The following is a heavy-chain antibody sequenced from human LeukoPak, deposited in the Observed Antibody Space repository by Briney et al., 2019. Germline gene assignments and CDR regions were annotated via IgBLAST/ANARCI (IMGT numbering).Heavy chain of an antibody. J-gene: IGHJ4*02. CDR1: GFTVSGYD. CDR2: ISSSGSTL. Sequence: GGSLRLSCAASGFTVSGYDINWVRQAPGKGLEWLSFISSSGSTLYYTDSVKGRFTISRDNAKNSLYLQMNSLRAEDTAVYYCARVGLGSYYNIDQWGQGTPVSVSS. D-gene: IGHD3-10*01. V-gene: IGHV3-48*03. CDR3: ARVGLGSYYNIDQ.